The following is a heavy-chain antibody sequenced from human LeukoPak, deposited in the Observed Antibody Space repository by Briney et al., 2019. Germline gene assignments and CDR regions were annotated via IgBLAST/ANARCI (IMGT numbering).Heavy chain of an antibody. CDR1: GFTFSNFA. CDR2: ISYDAGKT. V-gene: IGHV3-30*04. J-gene: IGHJ4*02. D-gene: IGHD2-15*01. Sequence: GGSLRLSCAASGFTFSNFAMHWVRQAPGKGLEWVAGISYDAGKTYYADSVRGRFTISRDTSKNTLHLQMNGPRAEDTAVYYCARDSGRSATYFNYWGQGTLVTVSS. CDR3: ARDSGRSATYFNY.